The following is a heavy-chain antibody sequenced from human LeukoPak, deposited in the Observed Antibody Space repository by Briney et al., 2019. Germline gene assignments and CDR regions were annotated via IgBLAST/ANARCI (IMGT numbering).Heavy chain of an antibody. D-gene: IGHD3-3*01. V-gene: IGHV3-23*01. CDR3: ARGRGDYDFWSGYQDPWYLDY. CDR1: GFTFSSYA. CDR2: ISGSGGST. J-gene: IGHJ4*02. Sequence: GSLRLSCAASGFTFSSYAMSWVRQAPGKGLEWVSAISGSGGSTYYADSVKGRFTISRDNSKNTLYLQMNSLRAEDTAVYYCARGRGDYDFWSGYQDPWYLDYWGQGTLVTVSS.